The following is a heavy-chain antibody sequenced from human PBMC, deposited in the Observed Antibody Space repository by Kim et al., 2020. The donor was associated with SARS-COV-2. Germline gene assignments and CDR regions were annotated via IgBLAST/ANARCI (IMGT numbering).Heavy chain of an antibody. D-gene: IGHD6-6*01. CDR3: ARGPPRPYSSSSWHFQH. V-gene: IGHV4-34*01. J-gene: IGHJ1*01. CDR1: GGSFSGYY. Sequence: SETLSLTCAVYGGSFSGYYWSWIRQPPGKGLEWIGEINHSGSTNYNPSLKSRVTISVDTSKNQFSLKLSSVTAADTAVYYCARGPPRPYSSSSWHFQHWGQGTLVTVSS. CDR2: INHSGST.